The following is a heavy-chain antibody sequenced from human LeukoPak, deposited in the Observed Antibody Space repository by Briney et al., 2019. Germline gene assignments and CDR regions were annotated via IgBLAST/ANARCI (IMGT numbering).Heavy chain of an antibody. CDR3: ARVLRWYYDSSGYYTYDAFDI. CDR1: GFTFSGSG. V-gene: IGHV3-30*02. J-gene: IGHJ3*02. D-gene: IGHD3-22*01. Sequence: GGSLRLSCAASGFTFSGSGMHWVRQAPGKGLEWVAFIRSDGSNKYYADSVKGRFTISRDNSKNTLYLQMNSLRAEDTAVYYCARVLRWYYDSSGYYTYDAFDIWGQGTMVTVSS. CDR2: IRSDGSNK.